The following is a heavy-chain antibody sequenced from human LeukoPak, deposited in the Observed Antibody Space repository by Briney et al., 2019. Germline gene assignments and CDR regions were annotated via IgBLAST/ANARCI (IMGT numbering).Heavy chain of an antibody. J-gene: IGHJ4*02. CDR3: AREVGDYYDSSGSFGY. CDR2: IDGDGSST. D-gene: IGHD3-22*01. Sequence: PGGSLRLSCAASGFTFSSYWMQWVRQAPGKGLVWVSRIDGDGSSTNYADSVKGRFTISRDSAKNTLYLQMNSLRAEDTAVYYCAREVGDYYDSSGSFGYWGQGTLVTVSS. V-gene: IGHV3-74*01. CDR1: GFTFSSYW.